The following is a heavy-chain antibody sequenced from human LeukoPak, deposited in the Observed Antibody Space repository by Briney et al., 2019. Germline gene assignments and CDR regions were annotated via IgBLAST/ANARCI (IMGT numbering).Heavy chain of an antibody. V-gene: IGHV3-74*01. CDR3: AKDAAGPEY. CDR2: ITNDGSST. CDR1: GFTFSSYW. D-gene: IGHD6-13*01. J-gene: IGHJ4*02. Sequence: GGSLRLSCAASGFTFSSYWMHWVRQAPGKGLVWVSRITNDGSSTSHADSVKGRFTISRDNSKNTLYLQMNSLRAEDTAVYYCAKDAAGPEYWGQGTLVTVSS.